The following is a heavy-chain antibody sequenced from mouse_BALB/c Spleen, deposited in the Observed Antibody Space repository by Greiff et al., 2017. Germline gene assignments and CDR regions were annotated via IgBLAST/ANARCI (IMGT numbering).Heavy chain of an antibody. J-gene: IGHJ4*01. CDR1: GFSLTSYG. V-gene: IGHV2-9*02. D-gene: IGHD2-1*01. CDR3: AKDGNYPHYFAMDY. Sequence: VKLEESGPGLVAPSQSLSITCTVSGFSLTSYGVHWVRQPPGKGLEWLGVIWAGGSTNYNSALMSRLSISKDNSKSHVFLKMNSLQTDDTAMYYCAKDGNYPHYFAMDYWGQGTSVTVSS. CDR2: IWAGGST.